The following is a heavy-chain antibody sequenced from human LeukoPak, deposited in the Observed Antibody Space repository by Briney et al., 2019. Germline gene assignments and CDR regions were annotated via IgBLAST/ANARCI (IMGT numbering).Heavy chain of an antibody. CDR2: ISAYNGNT. CDR3: ARDYYDSSGSSVDY. J-gene: IGHJ4*02. V-gene: IGHV1-18*01. CDR1: GYTFTSYG. D-gene: IGHD3-22*01. Sequence: ASVKVSCKASGYTFTSYGISWVRQAPGQGLEWMGRISAYNGNTNYVQKLQGRVTMTTDTSTSTAYMELRSLRSDDTAVYYCARDYYDSSGSSVDYWGQGTLVTVSS.